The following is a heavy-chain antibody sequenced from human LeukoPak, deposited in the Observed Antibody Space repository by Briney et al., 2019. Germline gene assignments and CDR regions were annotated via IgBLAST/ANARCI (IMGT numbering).Heavy chain of an antibody. J-gene: IGHJ2*01. Sequence: SETLSLTCAVYGGSFSGYYWSWIRQPPGKGLEWIGEINHSGSTNYNPSLKSRVTISVDTSKNQFSLKLSSVTAADTAVYYCARRGVAARPPPQSSYWYFDLWGRGTLVTVS. CDR2: INHSGST. CDR1: GGSFSGYY. CDR3: ARRGVAARPPPQSSYWYFDL. V-gene: IGHV4-34*01. D-gene: IGHD6-6*01.